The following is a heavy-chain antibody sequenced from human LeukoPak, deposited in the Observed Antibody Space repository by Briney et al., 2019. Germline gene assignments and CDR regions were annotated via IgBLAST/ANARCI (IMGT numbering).Heavy chain of an antibody. CDR3: ALYFDLIGGQEDAFDI. D-gene: IGHD3-3*01. V-gene: IGHV4-39*01. Sequence: PSETLSVTCTVSGGSLSGRNYFWGWIRQPPGKGLEWIGRIYCSGSTYQNPSLKSRLTISVDTSKNQFSLKLTSVTAADTAMYYCALYFDLIGGQEDAFDIWGQGTMVTVSS. J-gene: IGHJ3*02. CDR2: IYCSGST. CDR1: GGSLSGRNYF.